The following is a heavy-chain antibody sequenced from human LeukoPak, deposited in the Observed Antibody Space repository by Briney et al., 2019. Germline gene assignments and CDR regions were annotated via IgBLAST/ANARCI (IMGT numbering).Heavy chain of an antibody. CDR3: ARDRVEGGGRLGAFDI. CDR2: IYVGGDT. V-gene: IGHV3-66*01. CDR1: GFTVSSNY. J-gene: IGHJ3*02. D-gene: IGHD2-15*01. Sequence: GSLRLSCAASGFTVSSNYISWVRQAPGKGLEWVSVIYVGGDTYYAGSVKGRFTISRDKSKNTVYLQMNSLRAEDTAVYYCARDRVEGGGRLGAFDIWGQGTVVTVSS.